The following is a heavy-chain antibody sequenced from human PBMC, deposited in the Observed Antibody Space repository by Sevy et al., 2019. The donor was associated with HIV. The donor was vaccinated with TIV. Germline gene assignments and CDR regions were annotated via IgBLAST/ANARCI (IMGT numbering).Heavy chain of an antibody. Sequence: SETLSLTCTVSGASISSSSNYWGWIRQPPGKGLEWIGSIYYSGSTYHNPSLQSRVTISEDASTNQFSLNLSSVTAADTAVYYCVCGSYYHFDYWGQGTLVTVSS. CDR2: IYYSGST. CDR3: VCGSYYHFDY. J-gene: IGHJ4*02. V-gene: IGHV4-39*01. D-gene: IGHD1-26*01. CDR1: GASISSSSNY.